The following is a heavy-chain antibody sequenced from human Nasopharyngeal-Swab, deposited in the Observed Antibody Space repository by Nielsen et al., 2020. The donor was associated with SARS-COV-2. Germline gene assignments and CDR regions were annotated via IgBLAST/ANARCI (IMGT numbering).Heavy chain of an antibody. J-gene: IGHJ5*02. V-gene: IGHV5-51*01. Sequence: GESLKISCTGLGYSFANYWIGWVRQMPGKGPEWMGSIYPGNSATRYSPAFPGRVTISADKSINTAYLQWTSLRASDTAVYYCARRAARDGYNYEVDPWGQGTLVTVSS. CDR2: IYPGNSAT. CDR3: ARRAARDGYNYEVDP. CDR1: GYSFANYW. D-gene: IGHD5-24*01.